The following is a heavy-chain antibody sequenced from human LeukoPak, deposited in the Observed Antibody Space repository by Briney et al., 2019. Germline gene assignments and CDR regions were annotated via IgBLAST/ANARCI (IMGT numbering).Heavy chain of an antibody. V-gene: IGHV3-21*01. Sequence: GGSLRLSCAASGFPFSNYKMNWVRQAPGKGLEWVSSITSSSGYIYYADSVKGSFTISRDNAKKSLFLHMNSLRADDTAVYSCAREVGSNGAFDYWGPGTLVTVSS. J-gene: IGHJ4*02. CDR3: AREVGSNGAFDY. CDR1: GFPFSNYK. CDR2: ITSSSGYI. D-gene: IGHD1-26*01.